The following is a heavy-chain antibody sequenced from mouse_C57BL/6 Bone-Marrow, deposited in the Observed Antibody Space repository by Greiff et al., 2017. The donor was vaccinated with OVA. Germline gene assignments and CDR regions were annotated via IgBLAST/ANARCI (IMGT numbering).Heavy chain of an antibody. Sequence: EVKLQESGGGLVQPGGSLSLSCAASGFTFTDYYMSWVRQPPGKALEWLGFIRNKANGYTTEYSASVKGRFTISRDNSQSILYLQRNALGAEDSATYYCARYDYGAWGTGTTVTVSS. CDR3: ARYDYGA. CDR2: IRNKANGYTT. CDR1: GFTFTDYY. D-gene: IGHD2-4*01. V-gene: IGHV7-3*01. J-gene: IGHJ1*03.